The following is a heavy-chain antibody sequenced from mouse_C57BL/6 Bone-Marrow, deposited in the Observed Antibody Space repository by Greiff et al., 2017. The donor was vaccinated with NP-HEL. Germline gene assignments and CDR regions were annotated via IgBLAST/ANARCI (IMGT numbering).Heavy chain of an antibody. CDR2: MYPRSGNT. CDR1: GYNFTSYG. J-gene: IGHJ2*01. Sequence: VQVVESGAELARPGASVKLSCKASGYNFTSYGISWVKQRTGQGLEWIGEMYPRSGNTYYNEKFKGKATLTADKSSSTAYMELRSLTSEDSAVYFCVGVFDYWGQGTTLTVSS. V-gene: IGHV1-81*01. CDR3: VGVFDY.